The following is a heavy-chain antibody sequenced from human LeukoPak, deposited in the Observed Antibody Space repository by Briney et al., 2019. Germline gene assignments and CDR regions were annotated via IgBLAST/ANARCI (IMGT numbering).Heavy chain of an antibody. CDR3: ARGDWFDP. CDR2: TYYRSKWYN. CDR1: GDSVSNNIAA. V-gene: IGHV6-1*01. Sequence: SQTLSLTCAISGDSVSNNIAAWNWIRQSPSRGLEWLGRTYYRSKWYNDYAGSVKSRITINPDTSKNQLSLQVNSVTPEDTAVYYCARGDWFDPWGQGTLVTVSS. J-gene: IGHJ5*02.